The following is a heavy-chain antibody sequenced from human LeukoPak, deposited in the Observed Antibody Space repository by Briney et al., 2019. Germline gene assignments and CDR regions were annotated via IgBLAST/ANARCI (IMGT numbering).Heavy chain of an antibody. CDR1: GFTFSSYS. J-gene: IGHJ4*02. V-gene: IGHV3-21*01. D-gene: IGHD2-2*01. Sequence: GGSLRLSCAASGFTFSSYSMNWVRQAPGKGLEWVSSISSSSSYIYYADSVKGRFTISRDNAKNSLYLQINSLRAEDTAVYYCARENPGVVPAGGGMFDYWGQGTLVTVSS. CDR2: ISSSSSYI. CDR3: ARENPGVVPAGGGMFDY.